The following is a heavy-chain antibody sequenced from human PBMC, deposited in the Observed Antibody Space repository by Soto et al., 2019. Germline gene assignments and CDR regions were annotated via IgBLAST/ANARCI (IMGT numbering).Heavy chain of an antibody. CDR1: GFTFSNAW. CDR3: TARSPDYYYYYMDV. D-gene: IGHD6-6*01. CDR2: IKSKTDGGTT. V-gene: IGHV3-15*01. Sequence: GGSLRLSCAASGFTFSNAWMSWVRQAPGKGLEWVGRIKSKTDGGTTDYAAPVKGRFTISRDDSKNTLYLQMNSLKTEDTAVYYCTARSPDYYYYYMDVWGKGTTVTVSS. J-gene: IGHJ6*03.